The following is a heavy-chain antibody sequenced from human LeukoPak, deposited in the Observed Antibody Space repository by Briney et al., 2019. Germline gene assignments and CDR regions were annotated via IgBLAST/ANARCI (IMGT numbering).Heavy chain of an antibody. CDR3: ARAGYDFWSGYYSNNWFDP. V-gene: IGHV1-2*02. D-gene: IGHD3-3*01. CDR1: GYTFTGYY. CDR2: INPNSGGT. J-gene: IGHJ5*02. Sequence: GASVKLSCKASGYTFTGYYMHWVRQAPGQGLEWMGWINPNSGGTNYAQKFQGRVTMTRDTSISTAYMELSRLRSDDTAVYYCARAGYDFWSGYYSNNWFDPWGQGTLVTVSS.